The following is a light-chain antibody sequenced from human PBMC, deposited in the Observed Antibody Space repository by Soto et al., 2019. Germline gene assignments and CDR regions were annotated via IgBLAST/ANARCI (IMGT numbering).Light chain of an antibody. CDR2: EVS. Sequence: QSALTQPASVSGSPGQSITISCTGTSSDVGGYNYVYWYQQHPGTAPKLLIYEVSNRPSGVSNRFSGSKSGHTASLTISGLQAEDETDYYCASYTSSSTLVFGAGTKLTVL. V-gene: IGLV2-14*01. J-gene: IGLJ2*01. CDR3: ASYTSSSTLV. CDR1: SSDVGGYNY.